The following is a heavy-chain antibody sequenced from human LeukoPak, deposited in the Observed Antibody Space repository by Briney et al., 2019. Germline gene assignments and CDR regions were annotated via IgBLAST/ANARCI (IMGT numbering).Heavy chain of an antibody. CDR1: GFTFSSYW. Sequence: PGGSLRLSCAASGFTFSSYWMSWVRQAPGKGLEWVANIKQDGSEKYYVDSVKGRFTISRDNAKNSLYLQMNSLRAEDTAVYYCAKDQGYGDYIFDYWGQGTLVTVSS. J-gene: IGHJ4*02. V-gene: IGHV3-7*01. CDR3: AKDQGYGDYIFDY. D-gene: IGHD4-17*01. CDR2: IKQDGSEK.